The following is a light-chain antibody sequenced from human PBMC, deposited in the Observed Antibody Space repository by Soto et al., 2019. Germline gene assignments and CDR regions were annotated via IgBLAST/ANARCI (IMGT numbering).Light chain of an antibody. Sequence: QSALTRPASVSGSPGQSFTISCTGTSSDVGAYHSVSWYQQHPGKAPKLIIFDVSNRPSGVSDRFSGSKSGNTASLTISGLQAEDEADYYCSSFTDTGTVMFGGGTKLTVL. J-gene: IGLJ3*02. CDR3: SSFTDTGTVM. V-gene: IGLV2-14*03. CDR1: SSDVGAYHS. CDR2: DVS.